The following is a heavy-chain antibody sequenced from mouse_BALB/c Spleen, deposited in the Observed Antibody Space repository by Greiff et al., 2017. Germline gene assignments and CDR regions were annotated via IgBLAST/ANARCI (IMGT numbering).Heavy chain of an antibody. J-gene: IGHJ2*01. D-gene: IGHD2-1*01. Sequence: EVQLQQSGPGLVKPSQSLSLTCTVTGYSITSDYAWNWIRQFPGNNLEWMGYISYSGSTSYNPSLKSRISITRDTSKNQFFLQLNSVTTEDTATYYCAYYGNYAFDYWGQDTTLTVSS. CDR1: GYSITSDYA. CDR2: ISYSGST. CDR3: AYYGNYAFDY. V-gene: IGHV3-2*02.